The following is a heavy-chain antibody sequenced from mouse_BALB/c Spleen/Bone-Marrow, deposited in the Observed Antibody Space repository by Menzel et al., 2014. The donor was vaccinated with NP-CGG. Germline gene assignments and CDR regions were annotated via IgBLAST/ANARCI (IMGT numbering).Heavy chain of an antibody. CDR1: GYTFTSYW. V-gene: IGHV1S81*02. J-gene: IGHJ2*01. Sequence: QVQLQQSGAELVKPGASVKLSCKASGYTFTSYWMYWVKQRPGQGLEWIGEISPSNGRTDYNEKFKTKATLTVDSSSSTAYMQLSSLTSEDSAVYHCTSPQLGRDYWGQGTTLTVSS. D-gene: IGHD4-1*02. CDR3: TSPQLGRDY. CDR2: ISPSNGRT.